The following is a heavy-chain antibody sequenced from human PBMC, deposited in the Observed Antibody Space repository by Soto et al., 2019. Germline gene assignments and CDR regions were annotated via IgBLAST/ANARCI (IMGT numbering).Heavy chain of an antibody. D-gene: IGHD1-26*01. J-gene: IGHJ6*02. CDR3: ARLEKWYYNYYGLDV. Sequence: GESLKISCQGSGYSFTTYWISWVRQMPGKGLEWMGKIDPGESSTNYSPSFRGHITISVDRSINTAHLQFSSLKAADTAVYYCARLEKWYYNYYGLDVWGQGTMVTVS. CDR1: GYSFTTYW. V-gene: IGHV5-10-1*01. CDR2: IDPGESST.